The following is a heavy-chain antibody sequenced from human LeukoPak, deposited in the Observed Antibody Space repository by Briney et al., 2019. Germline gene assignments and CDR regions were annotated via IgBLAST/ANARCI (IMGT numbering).Heavy chain of an antibody. J-gene: IGHJ5*02. CDR1: GGSFSGYY. CDR3: ARGVSYGSGSYYNWFDP. D-gene: IGHD3-10*01. V-gene: IGHV4-34*01. Sequence: SETLSLTCAVYGGSFSGYYWSWIRQPPGKGLEWIGEINHSGSTNYNPSLKSRVTISVDTSKNQFSLKLSSVTAADTAVYYCARGVSYGSGSYYNWFDPWGQGTLVTVSS. CDR2: INHSGST.